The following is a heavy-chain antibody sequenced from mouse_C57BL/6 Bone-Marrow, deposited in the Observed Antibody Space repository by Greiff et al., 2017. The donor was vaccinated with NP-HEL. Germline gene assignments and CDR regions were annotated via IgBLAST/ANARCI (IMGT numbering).Heavy chain of an antibody. D-gene: IGHD2-3*01. Sequence: QVQLKQPGAELVKPGASVKLSCKASGYTFTSYWMHWVKQRPGRGLEWIGRIDPNSGGTKYNEKFKSKATLTVDKPSSTAYMQLSSLTSEDSAVYYCARSRWLDAMDYWGQGTSVTVSS. CDR1: GYTFTSYW. J-gene: IGHJ4*01. CDR2: IDPNSGGT. V-gene: IGHV1-72*01. CDR3: ARSRWLDAMDY.